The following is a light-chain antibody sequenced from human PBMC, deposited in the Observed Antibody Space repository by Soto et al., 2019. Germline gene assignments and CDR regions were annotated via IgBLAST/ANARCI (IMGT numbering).Light chain of an antibody. CDR3: CSYAGSYTLV. CDR2: DVS. J-gene: IGLJ2*01. Sequence: SALTQPRSVSGSPGQSVTISCTGTSSDVGGYNYVSWYQQHPGKAPKLMIYDVSKRPSGVPDRFSGSKSGNTASPTISGLQAEDEADYYCCSYAGSYTLVFGGGTKVTVL. V-gene: IGLV2-11*01. CDR1: SSDVGGYNY.